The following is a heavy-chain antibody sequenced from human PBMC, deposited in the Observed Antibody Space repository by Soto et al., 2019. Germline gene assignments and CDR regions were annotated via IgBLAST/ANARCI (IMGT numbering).Heavy chain of an antibody. J-gene: IGHJ6*02. V-gene: IGHV4-59*01. Sequence: ASETLSLTCTVSGGSISSYYWSWIRQPPRKGLEWIGYIYYSGSTNYNPSLKSRVTISVDTSKNQFSLKLSSVTAADTAVYYCARERYDILTGYPKNNYYYYGMDVWGQGTTVTVSS. CDR2: IYYSGST. D-gene: IGHD3-9*01. CDR3: ARERYDILTGYPKNNYYYYGMDV. CDR1: GGSISSYY.